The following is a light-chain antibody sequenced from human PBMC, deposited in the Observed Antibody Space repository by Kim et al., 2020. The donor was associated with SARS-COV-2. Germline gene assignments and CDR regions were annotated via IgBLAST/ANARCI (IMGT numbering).Light chain of an antibody. CDR2: AAS. V-gene: IGKV1-39*01. CDR1: QTISSY. J-gene: IGKJ1*01. Sequence: AAVGDRVTITCRSSQTISSYLNWYQQKPGKAPKLLIFAASNLQSGVPSRFRGSGSGTDFTLTISSLQPEDFATYYCQQTYSTPQTFGQGTKVEIK. CDR3: QQTYSTPQT.